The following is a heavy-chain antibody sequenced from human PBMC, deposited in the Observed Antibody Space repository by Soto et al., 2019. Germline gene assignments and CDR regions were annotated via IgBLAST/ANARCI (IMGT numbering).Heavy chain of an antibody. J-gene: IGHJ6*03. D-gene: IGHD5-12*01. Sequence: SETLSLTCTVSGGSIRSYYWSWIRQSPGKGLEWIGYIYYSGSTNYNPSLKSRVTISVDTSKNQFSLKLSSVTAADTAVYFCARTVSAYDWYYHMDVWGKGTTVTVSS. CDR2: IYYSGST. CDR3: ARTVSAYDWYYHMDV. CDR1: GGSIRSYY. V-gene: IGHV4-59*08.